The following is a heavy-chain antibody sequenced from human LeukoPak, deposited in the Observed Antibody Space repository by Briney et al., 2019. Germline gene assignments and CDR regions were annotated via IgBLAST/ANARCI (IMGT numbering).Heavy chain of an antibody. D-gene: IGHD3-16*01. V-gene: IGHV3-7*01. CDR3: ARAMRTGSSLTFDY. Sequence: PGGSLRLSCAASEFTFSSYWMSWVRQAPGKGLEWVANIKQDGSEKYYVDSVKGRFTISRDNAKNSLYLQMNSLRAEDTAVYYCARAMRTGSSLTFDYWGQGTLVTVSS. J-gene: IGHJ4*02. CDR1: EFTFSSYW. CDR2: IKQDGSEK.